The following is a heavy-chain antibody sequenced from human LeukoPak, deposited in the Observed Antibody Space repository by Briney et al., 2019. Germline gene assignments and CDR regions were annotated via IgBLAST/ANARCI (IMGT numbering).Heavy chain of an antibody. D-gene: IGHD2-2*01. J-gene: IGHJ4*02. V-gene: IGHV3-21*01. CDR2: ISSSSSYI. CDR1: GFTFSASN. CDR3: ARQVVPAATDY. Sequence: PGGSLRLSCAASGFTFSASNMNWVRQAPGKGLEWVSSISSSSSYIYYADSVKGRFTISRDNAKNSLYLQMNSLRAEDTAVYYCARQVVPAATDYWGQGTLVTVSS.